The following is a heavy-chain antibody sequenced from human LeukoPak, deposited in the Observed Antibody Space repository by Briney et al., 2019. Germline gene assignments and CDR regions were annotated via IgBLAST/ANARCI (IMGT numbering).Heavy chain of an antibody. CDR3: AISYDSSGYYSR. CDR2: INLSGST. D-gene: IGHD3-22*01. V-gene: IGHV4-34*01. CDR1: GGSFSGYY. J-gene: IGHJ4*02. Sequence: SETLSLTCAVYGGSFSGYYWSWIRQPPGKGLEWIGEINLSGSTNYNPSLKSRVTISVDTSKNQFSLKLSSVTAADTAVYYCAISYDSSGYYSRWGQGTLVTVSS.